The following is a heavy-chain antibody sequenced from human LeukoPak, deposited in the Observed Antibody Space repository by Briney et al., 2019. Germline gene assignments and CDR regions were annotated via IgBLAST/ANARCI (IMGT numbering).Heavy chain of an antibody. CDR1: GFRFGDYS. CDR3: SRSLGFGELSGSGY. J-gene: IGHJ4*02. V-gene: IGHV3-49*04. D-gene: IGHD3-10*01. CDR2: IISKGYGETT. Sequence: GGSLRLSCTGAGFRFGDYSMSWVRQAPGKGLEWVSFIISKGYGETTEYSASVKGRFSISRDDSQSVAYLQMNSLQPADTAVYYCSRSLGFGELSGSGYWGQGTLVTVSS.